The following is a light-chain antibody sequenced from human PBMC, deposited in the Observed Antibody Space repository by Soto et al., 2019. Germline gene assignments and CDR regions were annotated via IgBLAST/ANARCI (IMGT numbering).Light chain of an antibody. CDR2: GAS. CDR1: QSVSSNY. J-gene: IGKJ5*01. Sequence: EIVLTQSPGTLSLSPGERATLSCRASQSVSSNYLAWYQQKPGQAPRLLIYGASSRATGIQDRFSGSGSGTDFTLTISRLEPEDFAVYYCKQYGSSPMTFGQGTRLEIK. CDR3: KQYGSSPMT. V-gene: IGKV3-20*01.